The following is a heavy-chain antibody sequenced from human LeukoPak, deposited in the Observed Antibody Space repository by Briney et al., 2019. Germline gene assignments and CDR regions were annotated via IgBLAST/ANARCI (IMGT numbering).Heavy chain of an antibody. V-gene: IGHV4-61*02. J-gene: IGHJ4*02. CDR2: IYTSGST. D-gene: IGHD6-13*01. CDR1: GDSISSGIYY. CDR3: VNEKASGGTWYFDS. Sequence: SETLSLTCTVSGDSISSGIYYWSWIRQPAGKGLEWIGRIYTSGSTNYNPSLKSRVTISVDTSKNQFSLKLTSVTAADTAVYHCVNEKASGGTWYFDSWGQGTLVTVSS.